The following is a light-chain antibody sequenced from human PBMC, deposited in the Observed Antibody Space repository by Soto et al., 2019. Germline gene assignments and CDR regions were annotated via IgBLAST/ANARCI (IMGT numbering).Light chain of an antibody. Sequence: QSVLTQPPSVSGCPGQSVTISCTGTSSDVGSYNRVSWYQQPPGTAPKLMIYEVSNRPSGVPDRFSGSKSGNTASLTISGLQAEDEADYYCSSYTSSSTYYVFGTGTKVTVL. CDR2: EVS. J-gene: IGLJ1*01. CDR3: SSYTSSSTYYV. V-gene: IGLV2-18*02. CDR1: SSDVGSYNR.